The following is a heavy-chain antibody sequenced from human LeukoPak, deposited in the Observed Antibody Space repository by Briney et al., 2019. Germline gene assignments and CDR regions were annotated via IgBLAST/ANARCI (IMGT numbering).Heavy chain of an antibody. V-gene: IGHV4-34*01. J-gene: IGHJ4*02. D-gene: IGHD6-19*01. CDR3: ARYGIAVAGSDY. CDR1: GGSFSGYY. Sequence: SETLSLTCAVYGGSFSGYYWSWIRQPPGKGLEWIGQINHSGSTNYNPSLKSRVTISVDTSKNQFSLKLSSVTAADTAVYYCARYGIAVAGSDYWGQGTLVTVSS. CDR2: INHSGST.